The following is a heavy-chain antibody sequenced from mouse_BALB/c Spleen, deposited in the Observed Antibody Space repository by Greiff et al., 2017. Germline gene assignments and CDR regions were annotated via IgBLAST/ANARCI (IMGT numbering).Heavy chain of an antibody. CDR1: GFNIKDTY. CDR2: IDPANGNT. CDR3: AADYGSRAWFAY. J-gene: IGHJ3*01. V-gene: IGHV14-3*02. D-gene: IGHD1-1*01. Sequence: VQLQQSGAELVKPGASVKLSCTASGFNIKDTYMHWVKQRPEQGLEWIGRIDPANGNTKYDPKFQGKATITADTSSNTAYLQLSSLTSEDTAVYYCAADYGSRAWFAYWGQGTLVTVSA.